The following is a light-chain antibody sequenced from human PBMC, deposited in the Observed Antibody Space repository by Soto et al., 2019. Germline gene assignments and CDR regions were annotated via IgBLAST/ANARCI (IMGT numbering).Light chain of an antibody. CDR3: LQDYGDSWT. V-gene: IGKV3-11*01. J-gene: IGKJ1*01. CDR1: QSVRTY. CDR2: DAS. Sequence: EIVLTQSPVTLSLSPGERATLSCRASQSVRTYLAWYQVKPGQAPRLLIYDASRRASGVPARFSGSGSGTDFTLTISSLEPEDFASYYCLQDYGDSWTFGQGTKVEIE.